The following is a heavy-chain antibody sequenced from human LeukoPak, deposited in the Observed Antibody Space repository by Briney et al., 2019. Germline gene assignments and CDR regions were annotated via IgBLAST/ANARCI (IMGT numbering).Heavy chain of an antibody. V-gene: IGHV1-18*01. CDR2: ISAYNGNT. Sequence: ASVKVSCKASGYTFTSYGISWVRQAPGQGLEWMGWISAYNGNTNYAQKLQGRVTMTTDTSTSTAYMELRSLRSDDTAVYYCAREYCSSTSCYRSYFDYWGQGTLVTVSS. CDR3: AREYCSSTSCYRSYFDY. CDR1: GYTFTSYG. J-gene: IGHJ4*02. D-gene: IGHD2-2*01.